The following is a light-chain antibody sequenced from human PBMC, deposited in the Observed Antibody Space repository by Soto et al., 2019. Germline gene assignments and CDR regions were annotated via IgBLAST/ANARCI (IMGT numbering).Light chain of an antibody. CDR1: QSVSSY. CDR2: GAS. V-gene: IGKV3-20*01. Sequence: EFVLTQSPATLSLSQGERSTLXXRASQSVSSYLAWYQQKPGQAPRLLXYGASSRATGIPDRFSGSGSGTDFTLTISRLEPEDFAVYYCQQYGSSPPITFGQGTRLEIK. J-gene: IGKJ5*01. CDR3: QQYGSSPPIT.